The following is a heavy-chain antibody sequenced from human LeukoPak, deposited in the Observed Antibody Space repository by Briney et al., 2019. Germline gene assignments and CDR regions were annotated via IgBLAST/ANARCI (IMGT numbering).Heavy chain of an antibody. J-gene: IGHJ4*02. D-gene: IGHD6-19*01. CDR1: GYTFTNNG. V-gene: IGHV1-8*01. Sequence: GASVKVSCKASGYTFTNNGINWVRQATGQGIEWMGWVSPDSGDTGYAPNFRGRVTMTTGTSINTAYMELTSLTSEDTAIYYCTRGRAAGDWGQGTLVTVSS. CDR3: TRGRAAGD. CDR2: VSPDSGDT.